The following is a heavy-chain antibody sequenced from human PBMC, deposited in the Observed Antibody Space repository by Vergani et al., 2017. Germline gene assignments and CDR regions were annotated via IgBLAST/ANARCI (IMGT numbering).Heavy chain of an antibody. Sequence: EVQLLESGGNLVQPGGSLRLSCAASGFTFTNSAMTWVRQPPGEGLEWVSGISGSGGFTYYADSVKGRFTISRDNSKNTMFLQMNNLRAEDTAVYYCAKDNVPGYYDSSGYCDYWGQGTLVTVSS. CDR1: GFTFTNSA. J-gene: IGHJ4*02. V-gene: IGHV3-23*01. CDR2: ISGSGGFT. D-gene: IGHD3-22*01. CDR3: AKDNVPGYYDSSGYCDY.